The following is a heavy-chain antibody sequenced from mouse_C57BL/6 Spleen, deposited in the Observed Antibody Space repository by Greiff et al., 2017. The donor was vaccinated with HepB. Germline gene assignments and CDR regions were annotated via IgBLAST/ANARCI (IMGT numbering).Heavy chain of an antibody. CDR3: ARGHGSSNYAMDY. J-gene: IGHJ4*01. CDR1: GYSITSGYY. Sequence: VQLKESGPGLVKPSQSLSLTCSVTGYSITSGYYWNWIRQFPGNKLEWMGYISYDGSNNYNPSLKNRISITRDTSKNQFFLKLNSVTTEDTATYYCARGHGSSNYAMDYWGQGTSVTVSS. CDR2: ISYDGSN. D-gene: IGHD1-1*01. V-gene: IGHV3-6*01.